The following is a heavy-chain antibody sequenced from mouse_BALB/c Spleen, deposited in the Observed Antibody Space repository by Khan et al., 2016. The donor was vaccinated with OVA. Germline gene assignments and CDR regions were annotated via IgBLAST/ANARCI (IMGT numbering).Heavy chain of an antibody. Sequence: EVELVESGGGLVQPGGSLKLSCAASGFTFSSYGMSWVRQTPDKRLELVATINTNVGSTYYPDSVKGRFTISRDNAKNTLYLQMSSLKSEDTAMYYCARVGIIYYGNYAYYFGYWGQGTTLTVAS. CDR2: INTNVGST. J-gene: IGHJ2*01. D-gene: IGHD2-1*01. CDR3: ARVGIIYYGNYAYYFGY. V-gene: IGHV5-6-3*01. CDR1: GFTFSSYG.